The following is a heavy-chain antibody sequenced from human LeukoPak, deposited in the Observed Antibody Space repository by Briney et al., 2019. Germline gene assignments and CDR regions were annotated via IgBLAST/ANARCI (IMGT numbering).Heavy chain of an antibody. J-gene: IGHJ4*02. Sequence: PGGSLRLSCAASGFTFSSYAMSWVRQAPGKGLEWVSSISGSGGSTFYADSVKGRFTISRDNSKNTLYLQMDSLRAEDTAVYYCAKDFSLVATIFDYWGQGTLVTVSS. CDR1: GFTFSSYA. D-gene: IGHD5-12*01. CDR3: AKDFSLVATIFDY. V-gene: IGHV3-23*01. CDR2: ISGSGGST.